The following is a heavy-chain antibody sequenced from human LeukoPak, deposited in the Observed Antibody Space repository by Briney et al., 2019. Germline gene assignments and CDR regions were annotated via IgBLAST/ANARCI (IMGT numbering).Heavy chain of an antibody. CDR1: GFTFSSYS. CDR3: ARDGHGIAAAGRIRGDYYYYYMDV. Sequence: GGSLRLSCAASGFTFSSYSMNWVRQAPGKGLEWVAVISYDGSNKYYADSVKGRFTISRDNSKNTLYLQMNSLRAEDTAVYYCARDGHGIAAAGRIRGDYYYYYMDVWGKGTTVTVSS. CDR2: ISYDGSNK. D-gene: IGHD6-13*01. V-gene: IGHV3-30*03. J-gene: IGHJ6*03.